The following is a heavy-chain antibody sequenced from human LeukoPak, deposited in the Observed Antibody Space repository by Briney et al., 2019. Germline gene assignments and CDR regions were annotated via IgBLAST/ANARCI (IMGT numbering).Heavy chain of an antibody. CDR1: GVSFSGYY. J-gene: IGHJ4*02. CDR2: IYYSGST. V-gene: IGHV4-59*01. Sequence: SETLSLTCAVYGVSFSGYYWSWIRQPPGKGLEWIGYIYYSGSTSYNPSLKSRVTISVDTSKNQFSLKLSSVTAADTAVYYCARGYSGSYGRFDYWGQGTLVTVSS. CDR3: ARGYSGSYGRFDY. D-gene: IGHD1-26*01.